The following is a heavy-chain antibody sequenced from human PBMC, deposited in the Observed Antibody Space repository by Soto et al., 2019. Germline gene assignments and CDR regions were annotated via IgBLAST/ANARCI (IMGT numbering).Heavy chain of an antibody. Sequence: GGSLRLSCAASGFTFSSYVMHWVRQAPGKGLEWVAHISYDGNNKYYADSVKGRFTISRDNFKNTLYLQMSSLRADDTAVYYWAREAPLFSFFGLGDFWGQGILVTVSS. V-gene: IGHV3-30*03. CDR3: AREAPLFSFFGLGDF. CDR1: GFTFSSYV. D-gene: IGHD3-3*01. J-gene: IGHJ4*02. CDR2: ISYDGNNK.